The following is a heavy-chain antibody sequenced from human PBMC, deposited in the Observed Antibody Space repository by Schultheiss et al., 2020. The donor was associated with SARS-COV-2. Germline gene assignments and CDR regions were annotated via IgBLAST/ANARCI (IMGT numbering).Heavy chain of an antibody. CDR2: IYYSGST. CDR3: ARPIGSGWYAGAFDI. Sequence: SQTLSLTCAVYGGSFSGYYWSWIRQPPGKGLEWIGYIYYSGSTNYNPSLKSRVTISVDTSKNQFSLKLSSVTAADTAVYYCARPIGSGWYAGAFDIWGQGTMVTVSS. CDR1: GGSFSGYY. V-gene: IGHV4-59*01. D-gene: IGHD6-19*01. J-gene: IGHJ3*02.